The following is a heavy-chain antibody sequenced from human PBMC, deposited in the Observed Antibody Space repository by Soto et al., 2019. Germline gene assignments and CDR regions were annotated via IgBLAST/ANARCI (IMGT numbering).Heavy chain of an antibody. V-gene: IGHV1-46*01. Sequence: GASVKVSCKASGYTFTSYYMHWVRQAPGQGLEWMGIINPSGGSTSYAQKFQGRVTMTRDTSTTTVYMELSSLRSEDTAVYYCARPYDILTSYSAFDYWGQGTLVTVSS. J-gene: IGHJ4*02. CDR1: GYTFTSYY. CDR2: INPSGGST. D-gene: IGHD3-9*01. CDR3: ARPYDILTSYSAFDY.